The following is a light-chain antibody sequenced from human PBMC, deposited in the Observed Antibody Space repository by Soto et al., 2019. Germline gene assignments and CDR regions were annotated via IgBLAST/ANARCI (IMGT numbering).Light chain of an antibody. Sequence: DIQMTQSPSSLSASVGDRVTITCRASQSIANSLNWYQQKPGKAPKLLIYVASTLQSGVPSRFSGSGSGTEYTLTTSSLQPEHLATYYCQQNYSTLPLTFGGGTKVEIK. J-gene: IGKJ4*01. CDR1: QSIANS. V-gene: IGKV1-39*01. CDR3: QQNYSTLPLT. CDR2: VAS.